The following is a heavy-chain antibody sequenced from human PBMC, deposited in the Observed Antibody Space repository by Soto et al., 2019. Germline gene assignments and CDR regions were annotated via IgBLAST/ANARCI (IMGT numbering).Heavy chain of an antibody. CDR1: GGSISSYY. D-gene: IGHD3-10*01. V-gene: IGHV4-59*08. J-gene: IGHJ4*02. Sequence: QVQLQESGPGLVKPSETLSLTCTVSGGSISSYYWSWIRQPPGKGLEWIGYIYYSGSTNYNPSLTSRVTISVDTSKTQFPLKLSSVTAADTALYYCASRYGSSFDYWGQGTLVTVSS. CDR3: ASRYGSSFDY. CDR2: IYYSGST.